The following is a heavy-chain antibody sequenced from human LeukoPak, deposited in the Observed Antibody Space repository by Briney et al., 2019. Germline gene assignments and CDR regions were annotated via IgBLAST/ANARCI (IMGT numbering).Heavy chain of an antibody. CDR2: INPNSGGT. CDR3: ARDSGYCSGGSCYSGIDY. Sequence: ASVKVSCKASGYTFTGYYMHWVRQAPGQGLEWMGWINPNSGGTNYAQKFQGWVTMTRDTSISTAYMELSRLRSDDTAVYYCARDSGYCSGGSCYSGIDYWGQGTLVTVSS. J-gene: IGHJ4*02. CDR1: GYTFTGYY. V-gene: IGHV1-2*04. D-gene: IGHD2-15*01.